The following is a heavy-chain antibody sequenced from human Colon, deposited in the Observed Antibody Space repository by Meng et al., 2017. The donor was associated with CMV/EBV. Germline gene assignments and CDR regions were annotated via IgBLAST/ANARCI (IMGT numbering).Heavy chain of an antibody. V-gene: IGHV4-34*01. J-gene: IGHJ4*02. D-gene: IGHD3-10*01. CDR1: GGSFSGYY. CDR2: INHSGST. CDR3: ARMAPLGFGTMPFDY. Sequence: GSLRLSCAVYGGSFSGYYWSWIRQPPGKGLEWIGEINHSGSTNYNPSLKSRVTISVDTSKNHLSLRLTSVTAADTAVYYCARMAPLGFGTMPFDYWGQGALVTVSS.